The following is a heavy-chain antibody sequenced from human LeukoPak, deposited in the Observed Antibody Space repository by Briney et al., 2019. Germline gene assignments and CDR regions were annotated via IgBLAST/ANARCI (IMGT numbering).Heavy chain of an antibody. V-gene: IGHV3-7*01. CDR2: IKHDGSER. Sequence: GGSQRLSCAASGFTFSSYWMFWVRQAPGKGLEWVACIKHDGSERYYVDSVKGRSTISRDNAENSLYLQMNSLRVEDTAAYFCASGRGWYVDYWGQGTLVTVSS. CDR1: GFTFSSYW. D-gene: IGHD1-26*01. J-gene: IGHJ4*02. CDR3: ASGRGWYVDY.